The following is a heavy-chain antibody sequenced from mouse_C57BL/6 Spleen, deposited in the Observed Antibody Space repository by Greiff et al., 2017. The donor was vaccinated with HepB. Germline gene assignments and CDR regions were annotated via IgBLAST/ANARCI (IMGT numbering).Heavy chain of an antibody. Sequence: VQLQQPGPELVKPGASVKLSCKASGYTFTSYWMHWVKQRPGQGLEWIGNINPSNGGTNYNEKFKSKATLTVDKSSSTAYMQLSSLTSEDSAVYYCARSGAYGSSVYYFDYWGQGTTLTVSS. CDR1: GYTFTSYW. D-gene: IGHD1-1*01. V-gene: IGHV1-53*01. CDR2: INPSNGGT. CDR3: ARSGAYGSSVYYFDY. J-gene: IGHJ2*01.